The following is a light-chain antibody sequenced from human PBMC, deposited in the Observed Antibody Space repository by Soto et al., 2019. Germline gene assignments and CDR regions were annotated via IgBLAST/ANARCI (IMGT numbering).Light chain of an antibody. J-gene: IGKJ4*01. CDR1: QSIASY. CDR2: GAS. V-gene: IGKV3-11*01. CDR3: QQRSNWPPLT. Sequence: EIILTQSPATLSLSPGERATLSCRASQSIASYLAWYQQKPGQAPRLLIFGASTRATGIPARFNGSGSGTYFTLTISSLEPEDFAVYYCQQRSNWPPLTFGGGTKVEIK.